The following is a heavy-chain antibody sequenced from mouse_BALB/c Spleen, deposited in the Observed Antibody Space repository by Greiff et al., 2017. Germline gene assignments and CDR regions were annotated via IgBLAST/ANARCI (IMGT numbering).Heavy chain of an antibody. V-gene: IGHV1-80*01. D-gene: IGHD2-4*01. CDR1: GYAFSSYW. CDR3: ARSPYDYHGGFAY. CDR2: IYPGDGDT. J-gene: IGHJ3*01. Sequence: VKLMESGAELVRPGSSVKISCKASGYAFSSYWMNWVKQRPGQGLEWIGQIYPGDGDTNYNGKFKGKATLTADKSSSTAYMQLSSLTSEDSAVYFCARSPYDYHGGFAYWGQGTLVTVSA.